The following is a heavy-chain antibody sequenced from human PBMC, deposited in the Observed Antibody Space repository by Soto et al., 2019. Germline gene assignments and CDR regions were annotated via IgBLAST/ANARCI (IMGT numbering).Heavy chain of an antibody. D-gene: IGHD3-16*01. CDR1: GGNFNSYA. V-gene: IGHV1-69*01. CDR2: IIPIIGAP. J-gene: IGHJ4*02. Sequence: QVQLVQSGAAVKKPGSSVKVSCKGSGGNFNSYAISWVRQAPGQGLEWMAGIIPIIGAPNYAQKFQGRVTITADESTNTGYMDVNSLSSEATAIYYGATKGQGDAPGDYLEFWGPGTLVTVSS. CDR3: ATKGQGDAPGDYLEF.